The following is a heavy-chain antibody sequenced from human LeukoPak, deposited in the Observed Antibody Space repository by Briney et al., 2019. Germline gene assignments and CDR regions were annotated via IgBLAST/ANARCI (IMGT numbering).Heavy chain of an antibody. D-gene: IGHD4-17*01. Sequence: SETLSLTCTVSGGSITSGDYYWSWIRQPPGKGLEWIGYIYYTGSTYYNPSLKSRVTISVDTSKNQFSLKLSSVTAADTAVYYCARGVGDYGWYFDLWGRGTLVTVSS. CDR1: GGSITSGDYY. V-gene: IGHV4-30-4*01. CDR3: ARGVGDYGWYFDL. J-gene: IGHJ2*01. CDR2: IYYTGST.